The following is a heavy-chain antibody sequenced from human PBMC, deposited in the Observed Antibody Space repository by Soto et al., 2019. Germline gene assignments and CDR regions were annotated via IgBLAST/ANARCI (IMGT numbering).Heavy chain of an antibody. CDR1: GGTFSSYT. D-gene: IGHD2-2*01. CDR2: IIPILGIA. CDR3: ARVVGYCSSTSCYLAPGIEYFQH. J-gene: IGHJ1*01. V-gene: IGHV1-69*02. Sequence: SVKVSCKASGGTFSSYTISWVRQAPGQGLEWMGRIIPILGIANYAQKFQGRVTITADKSTSTAYRELSSLRSEDRAVYYCARVVGYCSSTSCYLAPGIEYFQHWGQGTLVTVSS.